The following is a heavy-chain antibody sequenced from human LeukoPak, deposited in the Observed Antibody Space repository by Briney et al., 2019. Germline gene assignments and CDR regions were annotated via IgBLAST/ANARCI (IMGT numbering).Heavy chain of an antibody. V-gene: IGHV3-30*04. J-gene: IGHJ6*02. Sequence: GRSLRLSCAASGFTFSSYAMHWVRQAPGKGLEWVAVISYDGSNKYYADPVKGRFTISRDNSKNTLYLQMNSLRAEDTAVYYCAKDLSISSSWYWYYYYGMDVWGQGTTVTVSS. CDR1: GFTFSSYA. D-gene: IGHD6-13*01. CDR2: ISYDGSNK. CDR3: AKDLSISSSWYWYYYYGMDV.